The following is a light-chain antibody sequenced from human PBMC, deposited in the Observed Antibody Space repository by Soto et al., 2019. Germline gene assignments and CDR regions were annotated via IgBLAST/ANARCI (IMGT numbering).Light chain of an antibody. CDR1: QATESL. CDR3: QQRSNWICA. J-gene: IGKJ3*01. V-gene: IGKV3-11*01. Sequence: ELVVTQSPDALSLSPGGRATLSCMAGQATESLLAWYQEKPSKAPRLLINDPFNRATGVPDRLIGGGSGTDFAVNIASLEPENFAIYYCQQRSNWICAVGPGTKVDSK. CDR2: DPF.